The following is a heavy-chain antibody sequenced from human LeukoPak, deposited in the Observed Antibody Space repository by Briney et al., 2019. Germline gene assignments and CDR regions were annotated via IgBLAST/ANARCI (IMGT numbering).Heavy chain of an antibody. CDR3: ARRLMYYYDTSGYDVAFDI. Sequence: GESLKISCKGSGYSFTSYWIGGVRQMPGKGLEWMGIIHPGNSDTRYRPSFQGQVTISANKSISTAYLQWNSLKASDTAMYYCARRLMYYYDTSGYDVAFDIWGQGTMVTVSS. D-gene: IGHD3-22*01. V-gene: IGHV5-51*01. CDR1: GYSFTSYW. CDR2: IHPGNSDT. J-gene: IGHJ3*02.